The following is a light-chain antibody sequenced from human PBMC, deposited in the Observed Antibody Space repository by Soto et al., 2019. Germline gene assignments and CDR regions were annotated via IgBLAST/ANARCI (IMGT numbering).Light chain of an antibody. J-gene: IGKJ3*01. CDR1: QSIRSD. V-gene: IGKV3-15*01. Sequence: IVMTHSPATLSVSPWERATLSCRASQSIRSDLAWYQQRPGQAPRLLIYDASTRAAGIPARFIGSGSGTEFTLTISSLQSEDFAVYHCQQYNNWPPFNFGPGTKVDIK. CDR2: DAS. CDR3: QQYNNWPPFN.